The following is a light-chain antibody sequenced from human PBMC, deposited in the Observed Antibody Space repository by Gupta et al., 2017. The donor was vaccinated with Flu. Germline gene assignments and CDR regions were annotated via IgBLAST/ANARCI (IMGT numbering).Light chain of an antibody. J-gene: IGKJ2*01. CDR3: LRGYRNLGMYT. CDR2: GAS. CDR1: QVIRND. V-gene: IGKV1-17*01. Sequence: SLSESVGDSVTITCRTRQVIRNDLGWYEKRPRKAPKRLVFGASDLQKGVKSTFSVSGDGTEFTLTIISRRPEDFADYYCLRGYRNLGMYTFGQGTKMEIK.